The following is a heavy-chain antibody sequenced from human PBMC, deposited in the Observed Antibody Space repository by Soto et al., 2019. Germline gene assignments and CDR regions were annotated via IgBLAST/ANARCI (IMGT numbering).Heavy chain of an antibody. J-gene: IGHJ4*02. CDR3: ARHFSVDYVDY. CDR2: IYYSGTT. V-gene: IGHV4-39*01. Sequence: SETLSLTCTVPGDSITSNSYFWAWIRQPPGKGLEWIGSIYYSGTTYYNPSLKSRVTISVDRSKNQFSLKLSSVTAADTAVYYCARHFSVDYVDYWGQGALVTVS. CDR1: GDSITSNSYF.